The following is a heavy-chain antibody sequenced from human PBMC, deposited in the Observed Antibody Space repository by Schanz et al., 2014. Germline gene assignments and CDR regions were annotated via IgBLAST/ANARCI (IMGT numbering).Heavy chain of an antibody. D-gene: IGHD6-13*01. CDR1: GYTFTSYG. J-gene: IGHJ4*02. CDR3: ARDGEAAADCDY. CDR2: ISAYNGHT. V-gene: IGHV1-18*01. Sequence: QVQLVQSGAEVKKPGASVKVSCKASGYTFTSYGITWVRQAPGQGLEWKGWISAYNGHTTYAQKFQGRVTMTRDTSTSTVYMELSSLRSEDTAVYYCARDGEAAADCDYWGQGTLVTVSA.